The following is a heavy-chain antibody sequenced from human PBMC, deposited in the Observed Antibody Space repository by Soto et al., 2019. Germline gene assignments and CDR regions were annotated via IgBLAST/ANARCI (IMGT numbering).Heavy chain of an antibody. D-gene: IGHD4-17*01. V-gene: IGHV3-30*18. Sequence: LRLSCAASGFTFSSYGMHWVRQAPGKGLEWVAVISYDGSNKYYADSVKGRFTISRDNSKNTLYLQMNSLRAEDTAVYYCAKDPATYGDYHYYYYGMDVWGQGTTVTVSS. CDR3: AKDPATYGDYHYYYYGMDV. CDR2: ISYDGSNK. CDR1: GFTFSSYG. J-gene: IGHJ6*02.